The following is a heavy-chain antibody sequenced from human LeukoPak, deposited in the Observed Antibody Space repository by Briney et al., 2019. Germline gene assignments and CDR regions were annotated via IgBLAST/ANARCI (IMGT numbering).Heavy chain of an antibody. CDR3: ASGLWFGELSQGPVDY. V-gene: IGHV6-1*01. D-gene: IGHD3-10*01. J-gene: IGHJ4*02. CDR1: GDSVSSNSAA. CDR2: TYYRSKWYN. Sequence: SQTLSLTCAISGDSVSSNSAAWNWIRQSPSRGLEWLGRTYYRSKWYNDYAVSVKSRITINPDTSKNQFSLQLNSVTPEDTAVYYCASGLWFGELSQGPVDYWGQGTLVTVSS.